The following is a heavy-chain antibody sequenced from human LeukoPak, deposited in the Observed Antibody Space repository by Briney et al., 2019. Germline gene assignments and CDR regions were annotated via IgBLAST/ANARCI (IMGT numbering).Heavy chain of an antibody. D-gene: IGHD2-15*01. J-gene: IGHJ4*02. CDR2: IYYSGST. CDR1: GGSISSSSYY. CDR3: ARRGGGSWYYFDY. V-gene: IGHV4-39*01. Sequence: SETLSLTCTVSGGSISSSSYYWGWIRQPPGKGLEWIGSIYYSGSTNYNASLKSRVTISVDTSKNQFSLKVSSVTAADTALYYCARRGGGSWYYFDYWGQGTLVTVSS.